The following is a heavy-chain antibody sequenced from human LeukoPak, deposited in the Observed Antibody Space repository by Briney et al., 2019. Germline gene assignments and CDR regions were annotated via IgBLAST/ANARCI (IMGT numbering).Heavy chain of an antibody. J-gene: IGHJ4*02. CDR3: ARGLRGYSGYTRYY. D-gene: IGHD5-12*01. CDR2: ISYDGSNK. V-gene: IGHV3-30*04. CDR1: GFTFSSYA. Sequence: GGSLRLSCAASGFTFSSYAMHWVRQAPGQGLEWVAVISYDGSNKYYADSVKGRFTISRDNSKNTLYLQMNSLRAEDTAVYYCARGLRGYSGYTRYYWGQGTLVTVSS.